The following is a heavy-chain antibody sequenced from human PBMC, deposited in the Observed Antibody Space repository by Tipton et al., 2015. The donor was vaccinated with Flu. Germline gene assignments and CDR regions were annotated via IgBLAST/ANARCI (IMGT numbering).Heavy chain of an antibody. CDR2: INHSGST. D-gene: IGHD4-23*01. V-gene: IGHV4-34*01. Sequence: LRLSCAVYGGSFSGYYWSWIRQPPGKGLEWIGEINHSGSTNYNPSLKSRVTISVDTSKNQFSLKLSSVTAADTAVYYCARHNDYGGNSGFDYWGQGTLVTVSS. CDR3: ARHNDYGGNSGFDY. J-gene: IGHJ4*02. CDR1: GGSFSGYY.